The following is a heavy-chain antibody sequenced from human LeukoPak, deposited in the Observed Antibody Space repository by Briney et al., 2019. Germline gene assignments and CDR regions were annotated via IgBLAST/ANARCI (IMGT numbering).Heavy chain of an antibody. V-gene: IGHV4-59*01. J-gene: IGHJ4*02. CDR1: GGSISSYY. D-gene: IGHD6-13*01. CDR2: IYYSGST. CDR3: ARGYSSSWFDY. Sequence: SEILSLTCTVSGGSISSYYWSWIRQPPGKGLEWIGYIYYSGSTNYNPSLKSRGTISVDTSKNQFSLKLSSVTAADTAVYYCARGYSSSWFDYWGQGTLVTVS.